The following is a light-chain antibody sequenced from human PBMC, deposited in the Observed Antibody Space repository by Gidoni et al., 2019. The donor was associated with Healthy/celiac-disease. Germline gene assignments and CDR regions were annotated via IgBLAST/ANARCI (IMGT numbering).Light chain of an antibody. CDR2: GAS. Sequence: IVNTGSPGTLSLSPGERATLSCRASQSVSSSYLAWYQQKPGQAPRLLIYGASSRATGIPDRFSRSGSGTDFTLTISRLEPEDFAVYYCQQYGSSRYTFSQGTKLEIK. CDR3: QQYGSSRYT. CDR1: QSVSSSY. V-gene: IGKV3-20*01. J-gene: IGKJ2*01.